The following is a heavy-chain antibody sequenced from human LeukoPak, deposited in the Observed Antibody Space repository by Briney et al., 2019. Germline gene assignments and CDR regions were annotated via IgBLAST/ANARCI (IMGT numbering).Heavy chain of an antibody. J-gene: IGHJ4*02. V-gene: IGHV1-2*02. D-gene: IGHD4-23*01. Sequence: ASVKVSCKASGYTFTGYYMHWVRQAPGQGLEWMGWINPNSGGTNYAQKFQGRVTMTRDTSISTAYMELSSLRSEDTAVHYCARTTTVVTPWADNDHWGQGTLVTVSS. CDR2: INPNSGGT. CDR3: ARTTTVVTPWADNDH. CDR1: GYTFTGYY.